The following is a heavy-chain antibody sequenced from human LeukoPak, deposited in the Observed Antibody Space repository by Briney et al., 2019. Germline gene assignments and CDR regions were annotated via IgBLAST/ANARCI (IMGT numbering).Heavy chain of an antibody. CDR1: GYTFTSYD. J-gene: IGHJ6*02. V-gene: IGHV1-8*01. CDR3: ARLYQTSVRYYYGMDV. D-gene: IGHD2-2*01. CDR2: MNPNSGNT. Sequence: ASVKVSCRASGYTFTSYDINWVRQATGQGLEWMGWMNPNSGNTGYAQKFQGRVTMTRNTSISTAYMELSSLRSEDTAVYYCARLYQTSVRYYYGMDVWGQGTTVTVSS.